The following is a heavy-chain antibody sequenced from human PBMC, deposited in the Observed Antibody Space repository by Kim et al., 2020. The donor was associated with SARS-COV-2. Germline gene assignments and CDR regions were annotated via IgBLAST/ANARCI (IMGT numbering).Heavy chain of an antibody. Sequence: GGSLRLSCAASGFTFSSYAMSWVRQAPGKGLEWVSAISGSGGSTYYADSVKGRFTISRDNSKNTLYLQMNSLRAEDRAVYYCAKDYDYYGSGSLDYWGQGTLVTVSS. D-gene: IGHD3-10*01. CDR2: ISGSGGST. CDR3: AKDYDYYGSGSLDY. CDR1: GFTFSSYA. J-gene: IGHJ4*02. V-gene: IGHV3-23*01.